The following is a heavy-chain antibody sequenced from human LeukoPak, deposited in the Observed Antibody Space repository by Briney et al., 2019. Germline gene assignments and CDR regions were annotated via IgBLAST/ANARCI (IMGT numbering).Heavy chain of an antibody. CDR1: GGSISSSSYY. D-gene: IGHD2-2*01. Sequence: PSETLSLTCTVSGGSISSSSYYWGWIRQPPGKGLEWIGSIYYSGNTYYNPSLKSRAIISIDTSKNQFSLKLTSVTAADTAVYYCALLVPTTDNWFDPWGQGTLVTVSS. J-gene: IGHJ5*02. CDR2: IYYSGNT. V-gene: IGHV4-39*07. CDR3: ALLVPTTDNWFDP.